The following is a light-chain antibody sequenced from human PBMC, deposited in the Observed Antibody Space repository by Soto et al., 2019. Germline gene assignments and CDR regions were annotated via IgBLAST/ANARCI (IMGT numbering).Light chain of an antibody. CDR1: SGSVSTANN. CDR3: ALFMGNGISV. Sequence: QAVVTQESSFSVSPGGTVTLTCGLISGSVSTANNPNWYQQTPGLAPRTLIYSTSTRSSGVPDRFSGSILGNKAALTVTGAQADDESDYYCALFMGNGISVFGTGTKLTVL. V-gene: IGLV8-61*01. CDR2: STS. J-gene: IGLJ1*01.